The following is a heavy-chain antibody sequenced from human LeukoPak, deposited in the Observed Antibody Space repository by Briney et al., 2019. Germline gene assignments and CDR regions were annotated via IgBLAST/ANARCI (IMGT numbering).Heavy chain of an antibody. CDR2: IYYSGST. CDR3: AIHRPPRNMSPENNYAFDI. V-gene: IGHV4-31*03. CDR1: GGSISSGGYY. J-gene: IGHJ3*02. Sequence: PSETLSLTCTVSGGSISSGGYYWSWIRQHPGKGLEWIGYIYYSGSTYYNPSLKSRVTISVDTSKNQFSLKLSSVTAADTAVYYCAIHRPPRNMSPENNYAFDIWGQGTMVTVSP. D-gene: IGHD1/OR15-1a*01.